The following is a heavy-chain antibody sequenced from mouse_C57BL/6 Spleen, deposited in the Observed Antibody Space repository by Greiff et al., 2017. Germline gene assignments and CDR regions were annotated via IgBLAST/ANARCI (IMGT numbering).Heavy chain of an antibody. D-gene: IGHD4-1*01. Sequence: VQLQQSGAELVRPGASVKLSCTASGFNIKDYYMHWVQQRPEQGLEWIGWIDPEDGDTEYAPKFQGKATMTADTSSNTAYLQVSSVTSEDSAVYYCTTGTGTGYVDYWGQGTTLTVSS. CDR3: TTGTGTGYVDY. CDR2: IDPEDGDT. J-gene: IGHJ2*01. CDR1: GFNIKDYY. V-gene: IGHV14-1*01.